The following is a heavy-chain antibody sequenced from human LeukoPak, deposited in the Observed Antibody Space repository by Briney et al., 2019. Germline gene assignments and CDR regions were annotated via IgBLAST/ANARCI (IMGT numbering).Heavy chain of an antibody. D-gene: IGHD2-2*03. J-gene: IGHJ6*02. CDR1: GFTFSSYW. Sequence: PGGSLRLSCAASGFTFSSYWMSWVRQAPGKGLEWVANIKQGGSEKYYVDSVKGRFTISRDNAKNSLCLQMNSLRAEDTAVYYCARVPLDIVVVPAAATVYYYYGMDVWGQGTTVTVSS. CDR3: ARVPLDIVVVPAAATVYYYYGMDV. V-gene: IGHV3-7*01. CDR2: IKQGGSEK.